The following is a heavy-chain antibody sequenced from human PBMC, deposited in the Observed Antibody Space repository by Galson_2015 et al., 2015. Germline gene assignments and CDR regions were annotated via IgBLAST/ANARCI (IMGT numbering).Heavy chain of an antibody. Sequence: SLRLSCAASGFTFSSYGMHWVRQAPGKGLEWVAVIWYDGRNKYYADSVKGRFTISRDNSKNTLYLQMNSLRAEDTAVYYCARGAVVVVAAAPFDYWGQGTLVTVSS. CDR3: ARGAVVVVAAAPFDY. CDR1: GFTFSSYG. J-gene: IGHJ4*02. D-gene: IGHD2-15*01. CDR2: IWYDGRNK. V-gene: IGHV3-33*01.